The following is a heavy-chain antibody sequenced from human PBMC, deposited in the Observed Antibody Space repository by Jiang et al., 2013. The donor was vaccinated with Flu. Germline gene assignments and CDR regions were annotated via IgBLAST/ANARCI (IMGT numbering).Heavy chain of an antibody. CDR1: GSFSGYY. CDR2: INHSGST. D-gene: IGHD5-18*01. J-gene: IGHJ3*02. V-gene: IGHV4-34*01. Sequence: GSFSGYYWSWIRQPPGKGLEWIGEINHSGSTNYNPSLKSRVTISVDTSKNQFSLKLSSVTAADTAVYYCARGLRYSYSDAFDIWGQGTMVTVSS. CDR3: ARGLRYSYSDAFDI.